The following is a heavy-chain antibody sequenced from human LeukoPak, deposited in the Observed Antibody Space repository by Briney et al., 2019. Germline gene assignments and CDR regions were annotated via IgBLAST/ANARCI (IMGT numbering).Heavy chain of an antibody. V-gene: IGHV3-30-3*01. CDR3: ARGSVGTPPPFDR. J-gene: IGHJ4*02. CDR2: ISYGGSTK. CDR1: GFTFSTYA. D-gene: IGHD2-15*01. Sequence: GGSLRLSCAAYGFTFSTYAIHWVRQAPGKGLDWVALISYGGSTKSYADSVKGRFTISRDSSTVYLQMNSLRTDDTAVYYCARGSVGTPPPFDRWGEGTLVTVSS.